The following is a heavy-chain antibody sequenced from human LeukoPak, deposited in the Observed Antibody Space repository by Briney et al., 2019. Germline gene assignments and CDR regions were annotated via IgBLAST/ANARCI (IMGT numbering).Heavy chain of an antibody. D-gene: IGHD1/OR15-1a*01. J-gene: IGHJ4*02. CDR2: ISSNGGST. Sequence: HPGGSLRLSCAASGFTFSSYAMHWVRQAPGKGLEYVSAISSNGGSTYYANSVKGRFTISRDNSKNTLYLQMGSLRAEDMAVYYCARARGWNTYYFDYWGQGTLVTVSS. CDR3: ARARGWNTYYFDY. V-gene: IGHV3-64*01. CDR1: GFTFSSYA.